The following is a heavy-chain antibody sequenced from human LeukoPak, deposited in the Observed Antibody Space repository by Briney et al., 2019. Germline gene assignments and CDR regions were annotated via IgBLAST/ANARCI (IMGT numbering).Heavy chain of an antibody. CDR3: ARDHCSSTSCYP. CDR1: GGTFSSYA. V-gene: IGHV1-69*13. CDR2: IIPIFGTA. Sequence: GASVKASCKASGGTFSSYAISWVRQAPGQGLEWMGGIIPIFGTANYAQKFQGRVTITADESTSTAYMELSSLRSEDTAVYYCARDHCSSTSCYPWGQGTLVTVSS. D-gene: IGHD2-2*01. J-gene: IGHJ5*02.